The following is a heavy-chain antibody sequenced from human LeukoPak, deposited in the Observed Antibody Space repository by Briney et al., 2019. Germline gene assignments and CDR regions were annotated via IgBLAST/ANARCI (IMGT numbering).Heavy chain of an antibody. CDR2: ISSSGNYI. J-gene: IGHJ4*02. CDR3: ARGGAMVRGVSPLDY. D-gene: IGHD3-10*01. Sequence: GGSLRLSCAASGFTFSSYAMSWVRQAPGKGLEWVSSISSSGNYIYYADSVKGRFTISRDNAKNSLYLQMNSLRAEDTAVYYCARGGAMVRGVSPLDYWGQGTLVTVSS. V-gene: IGHV3-21*01. CDR1: GFTFSSYA.